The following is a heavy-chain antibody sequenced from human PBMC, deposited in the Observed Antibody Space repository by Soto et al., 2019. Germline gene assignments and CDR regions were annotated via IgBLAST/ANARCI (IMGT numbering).Heavy chain of an antibody. V-gene: IGHV3-30*18. D-gene: IGHD3-3*01. CDR2: ISYDGSNK. Sequence: QVQLVESGGGVVQPGRSLRLSCAASGFTFSSYGMHWVRQAPGKGLEWVAVISYDGSNKYYADSVKGRFTISRDNSKNKLYLQMNSLRAEDTAVYYCAKPFFGVVSNERTPFDYWGQGTLVTVSS. CDR1: GFTFSSYG. CDR3: AKPFFGVVSNERTPFDY. J-gene: IGHJ4*02.